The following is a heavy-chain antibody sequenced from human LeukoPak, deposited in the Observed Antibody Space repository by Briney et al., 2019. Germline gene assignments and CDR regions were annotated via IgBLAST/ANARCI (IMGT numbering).Heavy chain of an antibody. D-gene: IGHD6-13*01. CDR1: GFTFGDYA. V-gene: IGHV3-9*01. J-gene: IGHJ4*02. CDR2: ISWNSGSI. Sequence: PGGSLILSCAASGFTFGDYAMHWVRQAPGKVLEGVSGISWNSGSIGYADSVKGRFTISRDNAKNSLYLQMNSLRAEDTALYYCAKLGDVGIAAAGHFDYWGQGTLVTVSS. CDR3: AKLGDVGIAAAGHFDY.